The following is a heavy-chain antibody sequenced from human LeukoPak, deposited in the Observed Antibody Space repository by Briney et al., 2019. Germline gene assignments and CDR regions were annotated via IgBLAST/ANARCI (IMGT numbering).Heavy chain of an antibody. J-gene: IGHJ4*02. CDR1: GFTFSTYN. CDR2: ITSSSIHT. D-gene: IGHD3-22*01. CDR3: ASLGVITDY. V-gene: IGHV3-21*01. Sequence: GGSLRLSCAASGFTFSTYNMNWVRQAPGKGLEWVSSITSSSIHTFYADSVKGRFTISRDNAKNTLYLQMNSLRAEDTAVYYCASLGVITDYWGQGTLVTVSS.